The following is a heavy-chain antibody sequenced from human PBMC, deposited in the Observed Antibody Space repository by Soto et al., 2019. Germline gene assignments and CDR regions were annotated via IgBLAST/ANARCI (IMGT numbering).Heavy chain of an antibody. Sequence: GGSLRLSCEASGFSFGSYSMNWVRQAPGKGLEWVSFISGRGTTTYYADPVKGRFTVSRDNAKNSLSLEVNSLRDEDTAVYYCARLGYCSSATCKYYFYYYGMDVWGQGTTVTVS. CDR2: ISGRGTTT. CDR3: ARLGYCSSATCKYYFYYYGMDV. V-gene: IGHV3-48*02. D-gene: IGHD2-2*01. CDR1: GFSFGSYS. J-gene: IGHJ6*02.